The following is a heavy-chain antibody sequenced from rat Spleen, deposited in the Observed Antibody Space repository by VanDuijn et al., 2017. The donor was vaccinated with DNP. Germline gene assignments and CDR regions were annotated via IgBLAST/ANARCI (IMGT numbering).Heavy chain of an antibody. CDR1: GFTFSDYN. CDR2: IIYDGSRT. V-gene: IGHV5S10*01. Sequence: EVQLVESGGGLVQPGRSLKLSCAASGFTFSDYNMAWVRQAPKKGLEWVATIIYDGSRTYYRDSVKGRFTISRDNAKSTLYLQMNSLRSEDTATYYCKVGARYWGQGVMVTVSS. D-gene: IGHD5-1*01. J-gene: IGHJ2*01. CDR3: KVGARY.